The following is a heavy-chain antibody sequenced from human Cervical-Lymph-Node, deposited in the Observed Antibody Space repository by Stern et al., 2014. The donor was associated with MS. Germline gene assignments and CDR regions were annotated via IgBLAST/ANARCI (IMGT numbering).Heavy chain of an antibody. CDR2: INPGGSP. CDR1: GASINSGSYY. D-gene: IGHD6-19*01. CDR3: ARLPGAVGSFYFDS. J-gene: IGHJ4*01. Sequence: HVQLQESGPGLVRPSQTLSLTCTVSGASINSGSYYWSWVRQPAGKGLEWIGRINPGGSPDCSPSLISRVTISVDTSKNQFSLHLSSVTAADTAVYYCARLPGAVGSFYFDSWGQGSLVTVSS. V-gene: IGHV4-61*02.